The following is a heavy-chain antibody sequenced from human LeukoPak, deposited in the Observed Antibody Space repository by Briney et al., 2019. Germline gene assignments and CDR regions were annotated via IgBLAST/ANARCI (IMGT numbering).Heavy chain of an antibody. CDR2: IYWDDDK. J-gene: IGHJ4*02. D-gene: IGHD5-18*01. CDR3: XXXXXXIXXSXXXXFDY. CDR1: GFSLSASGVG. Sequence: PTXTXTLTCTFSGFSLSASGVGVGWIRQPPGKALEWLALIYWDDDKRYIPSLKSRLTITKDTSKNKEVVTVNNMEXXXXXXXYXXXXXXXIXXSXXXXFDYWXXXXLVTVSS. V-gene: IGHV2-5*02.